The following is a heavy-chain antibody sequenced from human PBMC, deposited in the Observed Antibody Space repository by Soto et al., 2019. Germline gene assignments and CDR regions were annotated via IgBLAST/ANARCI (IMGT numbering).Heavy chain of an antibody. CDR3: ARDTSHGVTIGGLDS. CDR2: ITSGLTA. J-gene: IGHJ4*02. V-gene: IGHV3-48*02. CDR1: GFSFGGYN. D-gene: IGHD3-16*01. Sequence: EVQLVESGGGLVQPGGSLRLSCAASGFSFGGYNMNWVRQAPGKGLEWVSHITSGLTAHYADFVQGRFTISRDNAKNSLSLEMNDLIDEDTAVYYCARDTSHGVTIGGLDSWGQGTLVTVSS.